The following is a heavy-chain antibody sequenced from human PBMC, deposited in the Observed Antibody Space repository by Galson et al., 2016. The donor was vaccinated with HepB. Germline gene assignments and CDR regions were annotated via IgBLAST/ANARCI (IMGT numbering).Heavy chain of an antibody. CDR1: GFTFDDYV. V-gene: IGHV3-23*01. CDR2: ISSSGGRT. D-gene: IGHD1-1*01. J-gene: IGHJ6*04. CDR3: ARDVFMENNGPRATYAMDV. Sequence: SLRLSCAASGFTFDDYVMTWVRRAPGQGLEWVSCISSSGGRTDYSAYVKGRFTISRDTSENTLYLQMNSLRAEDTAVYYCARDVFMENNGPRATYAMDVWGKGTTVTVSS.